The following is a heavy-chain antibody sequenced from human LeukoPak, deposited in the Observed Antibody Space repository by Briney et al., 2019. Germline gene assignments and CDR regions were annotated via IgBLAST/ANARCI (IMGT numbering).Heavy chain of an antibody. CDR2: IYYSGNT. V-gene: IGHV4-59*01. CDR3: ARDAIQLWLGMDV. CDR1: SDSISGYY. Sequence: SSETLSLTCSVSSDSISGYYWSWLRQPPGKGLEWIGYIYYSGNTYYNPSLKSRVTISLDTSKNQFSLKMNSMTAADTAVYYCARDAIQLWLGMDVWGKGTTVTISS. D-gene: IGHD5-18*01. J-gene: IGHJ6*04.